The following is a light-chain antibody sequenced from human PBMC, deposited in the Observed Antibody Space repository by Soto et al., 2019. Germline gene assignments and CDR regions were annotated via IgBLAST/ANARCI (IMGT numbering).Light chain of an antibody. CDR1: QGINSY. J-gene: IGKJ1*01. CDR3: LQDYNSPPT. Sequence: DIQLTHCPSFLSASVVDRVTVTCRASQGINSYLAWYQQRPGKAPKLLIYTASTLQSGVPSRFSGSGSGTEFTLTTSSLQPEDCATYYCLQDYNSPPTFGPGNKV. CDR2: TAS. V-gene: IGKV1-9*01.